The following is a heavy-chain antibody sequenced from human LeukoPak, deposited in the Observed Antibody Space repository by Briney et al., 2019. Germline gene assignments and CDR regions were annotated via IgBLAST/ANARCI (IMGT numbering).Heavy chain of an antibody. D-gene: IGHD2-15*01. Sequence: GGSLRLSCLTSGFTLSTNAMSWVRQAPGKGLEWISGISGSGASTYYADSVKGRFTISRDNSKNTLYLEMNSLRPEDTAVYYCEADTRYWGQGTLVTVSS. CDR1: GFTLSTNA. CDR2: ISGSGAST. J-gene: IGHJ4*02. CDR3: EADTRY. V-gene: IGHV3-23*01.